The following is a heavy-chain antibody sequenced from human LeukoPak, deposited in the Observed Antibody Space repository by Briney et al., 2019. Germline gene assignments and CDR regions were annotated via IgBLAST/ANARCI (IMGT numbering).Heavy chain of an antibody. CDR1: GFTFSSYT. CDR3: ARDLEFDY. J-gene: IGHJ4*02. D-gene: IGHD3-3*01. V-gene: IGHV3-21*01. Sequence: GGSLRLSCAASGFTFSSYTMNWVRQAPGKGLEWVSSISSSSDYVYYADSVKGRFTISRDNAKNSLYLQMNSLRAEDTAVYYCARDLEFDYWGQGTLVTVSS. CDR2: ISSSSDYV.